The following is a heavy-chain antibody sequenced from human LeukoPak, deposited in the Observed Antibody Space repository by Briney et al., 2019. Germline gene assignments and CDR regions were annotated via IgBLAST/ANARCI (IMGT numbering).Heavy chain of an antibody. J-gene: IGHJ4*02. D-gene: IGHD2-15*01. CDR1: GGSFSGYY. CDR3: ASGGSGPLHY. Sequence: SETLSLTCAVYGGSFSGYYWSWIRQPPGKGLEWIGYIYYSGSTNYNPSLKSRVTISVDTSKNQFSLKLSSVTAADTAVYYCASGGSGPLHYWGQGTLVTVSS. CDR2: IYYSGST. V-gene: IGHV4-59*01.